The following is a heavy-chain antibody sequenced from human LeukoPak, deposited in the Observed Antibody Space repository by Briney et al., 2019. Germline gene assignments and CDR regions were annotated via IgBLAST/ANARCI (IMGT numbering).Heavy chain of an antibody. Sequence: GGSLRLSCAASGFTFSSYGMHWVRQAPGKGLEWVAVISYDGSNKYYADSVKGRFTISRDNSKNTLYLQMNSLRAEDTAVYYCALEGYDYVRGSYRRIDYWGQGTLVTVSS. V-gene: IGHV3-30*03. CDR1: GFTFSSYG. CDR2: ISYDGSNK. J-gene: IGHJ4*02. CDR3: ALEGYDYVRGSYRRIDY. D-gene: IGHD3-16*02.